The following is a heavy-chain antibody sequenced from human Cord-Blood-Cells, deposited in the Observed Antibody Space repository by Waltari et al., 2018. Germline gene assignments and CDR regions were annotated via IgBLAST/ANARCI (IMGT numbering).Heavy chain of an antibody. D-gene: IGHD3-9*01. CDR2: IIPILGTA. CDR1: GGTFSSYA. V-gene: IGHV1-69*06. Sequence: QVQLVQSGAEVKKPGSSVKVSCKASGGTFSSYAISWVRQAPGQGLEWMGGIIPILGTANYAQKFQGRVTITADKSTSTAYMELSSLRSEDTAVYYCARGGSDILTGPDAFDIWGQGTMVTVSS. J-gene: IGHJ3*02. CDR3: ARGGSDILTGPDAFDI.